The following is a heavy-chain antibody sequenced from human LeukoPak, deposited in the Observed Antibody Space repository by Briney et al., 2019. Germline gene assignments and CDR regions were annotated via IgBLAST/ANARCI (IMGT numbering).Heavy chain of an antibody. J-gene: IGHJ4*02. V-gene: IGHV3-11*04. CDR2: ISSSGSTI. CDR3: TRRPYSSSWYYFDY. CDR1: GFTFSDYY. D-gene: IGHD6-13*01. Sequence: GGSLRLSCAASGFTFSDYYMSWIRQAPGKGLEWVSYISSSGSTIYYADSVEGRFTISRDNGKSSLYLQMSSLRVEDTAVYYCTRRPYSSSWYYFDYWGQGTLVTVSS.